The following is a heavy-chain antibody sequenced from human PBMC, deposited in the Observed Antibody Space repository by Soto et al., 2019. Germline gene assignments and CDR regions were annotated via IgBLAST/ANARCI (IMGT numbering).Heavy chain of an antibody. D-gene: IGHD3-10*01. Sequence: ASVKVSCKASGYTFAGYYMHWVRQAPGQGLEWMGWINPNSGGTNYAQKFQGRGTMTRDTSISTAYMEVSRLRSYDAAVYYCAREEGGWFGETRPYYYYGMDVWGQGTTVTVSS. CDR1: GYTFAGYY. V-gene: IGHV1-2*02. CDR3: AREEGGWFGETRPYYYYGMDV. J-gene: IGHJ6*02. CDR2: INPNSGGT.